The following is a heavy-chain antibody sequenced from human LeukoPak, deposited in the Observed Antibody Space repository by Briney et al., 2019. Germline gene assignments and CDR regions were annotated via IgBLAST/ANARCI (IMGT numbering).Heavy chain of an antibody. J-gene: IGHJ3*02. CDR3: ARASEDYDILTGYYSDAFDI. D-gene: IGHD3-9*01. Sequence: ASVKVSCKASGYTFTGYYMHWVRQAPGQGLEWMGWINPNSGGTNYAQKFQGRVTMTRDTSISTAYMELSRLRSDDTAVYYCARASEDYDILTGYYSDAFDIWGQGTMVTVSS. V-gene: IGHV1-2*02. CDR2: INPNSGGT. CDR1: GYTFTGYY.